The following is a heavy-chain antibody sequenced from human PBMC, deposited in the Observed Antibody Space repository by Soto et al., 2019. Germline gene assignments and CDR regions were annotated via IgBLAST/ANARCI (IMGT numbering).Heavy chain of an antibody. CDR3: ARDSLSGYDSSGFYS. J-gene: IGHJ4*02. V-gene: IGHV1-18*01. D-gene: IGHD3-22*01. Sequence: QVQLVQSGAELRKPGASVKVSCKASGYSFSSYGINWVRQAPGQGLEWMGWINTYNGNRNYAQKFEDRVTMTTATSTNTVYMELRSLKSDDTAIYYCARDSLSGYDSSGFYSWGQGTLVTVSS. CDR1: GYSFSSYG. CDR2: INTYNGNR.